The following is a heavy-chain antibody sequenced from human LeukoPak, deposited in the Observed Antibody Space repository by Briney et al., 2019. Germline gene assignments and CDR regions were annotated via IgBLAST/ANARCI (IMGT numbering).Heavy chain of an antibody. J-gene: IGHJ3*02. CDR1: GGSFSGYY. V-gene: IGHV4-34*01. CDR2: INHSGST. CDR3: ARHTVAYCGGDCYILGAFDI. D-gene: IGHD2-21*01. Sequence: SETLSLTCAVYGGSFSGYYWSWIRQPPGKGLEWIGEINHSGSTNYNPSLKSRVTISVDTSKNQFSLKLSSVTAADTAVYYCARHTVAYCGGDCYILGAFDIWGQGTMVTVSS.